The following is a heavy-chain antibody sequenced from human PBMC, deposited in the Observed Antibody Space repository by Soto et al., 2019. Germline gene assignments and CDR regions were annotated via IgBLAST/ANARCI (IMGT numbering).Heavy chain of an antibody. CDR3: ARASLSYSSGWYPRY. V-gene: IGHV1-18*01. Sequence: QVQLVQSGAEVKKPGASVKVSCKASCYTFTSYGITWVRQAPGQGLEWMGWISAYNGNTKYAQKLHGRVTMTTDTSTSTAYMELRSLRSDDTAVYYCARASLSYSSGWYPRYWGQGTLVTVSS. CDR2: ISAYNGNT. D-gene: IGHD6-19*01. CDR1: CYTFTSYG. J-gene: IGHJ4*02.